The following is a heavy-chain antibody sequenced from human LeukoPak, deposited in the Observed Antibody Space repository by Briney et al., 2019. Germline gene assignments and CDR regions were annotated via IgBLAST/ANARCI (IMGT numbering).Heavy chain of an antibody. Sequence: GGSLRLSCAASGFTFSSYSMNWVRQAPGKGLGWVSYISSSSSTIYYADSAKGRFTISRDNAKNSLYLQMNSLRAEDTAVYYCARDLTTTMVRGVILPFDYWGQGTLVTVSS. CDR2: ISSSSSTI. CDR1: GFTFSSYS. CDR3: ARDLTTTMVRGVILPFDY. V-gene: IGHV3-48*01. D-gene: IGHD3-10*01. J-gene: IGHJ4*02.